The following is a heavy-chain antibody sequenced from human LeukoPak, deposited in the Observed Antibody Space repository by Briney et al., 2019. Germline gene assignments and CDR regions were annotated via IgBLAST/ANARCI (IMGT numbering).Heavy chain of an antibody. V-gene: IGHV4-59*08. CDR1: GGSISSYY. J-gene: IGHJ4*02. CDR3: ARHGYSSGWYNY. D-gene: IGHD6-19*01. Sequence: SETLSLTCTVSGGSISSYYWSWIRQPPGKGLEWIGYIYYSGSTNYNPSLKSRVTISVDTSKNQFSLKLSSVTAADTAVYYCARHGYSSGWYNYWGQGNLVTVSS. CDR2: IYYSGST.